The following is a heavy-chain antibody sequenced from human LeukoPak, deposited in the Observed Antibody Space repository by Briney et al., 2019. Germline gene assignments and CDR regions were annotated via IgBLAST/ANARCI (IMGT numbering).Heavy chain of an antibody. CDR2: ISGSGGKT. D-gene: IGHD5-24*01. CDR3: AKPRVGDGYVVADY. J-gene: IGHJ4*02. CDR1: GFTFSTYA. V-gene: IGHV3-23*01. Sequence: GGSLRLSCAASGFTFSTYAMSWVRQAPGKGLEWVSRISGSGGKTYYSDSVKGRFTISRDTSKNTLYLQMNSLRAEDTAVYYCAKPRVGDGYVVADYWGQGTLVTVSS.